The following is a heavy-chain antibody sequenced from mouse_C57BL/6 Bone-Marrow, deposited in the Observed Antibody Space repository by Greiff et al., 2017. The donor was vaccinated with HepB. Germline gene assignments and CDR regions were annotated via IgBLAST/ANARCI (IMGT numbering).Heavy chain of an antibody. CDR2: ISYDGSN. D-gene: IGHD3-3*01. CDR1: GYSITSGYY. J-gene: IGHJ1*03. CDR3: ARDRGYRYFDV. Sequence: ESGPGLVKPSQSLSLTCSVTGYSITSGYYWNWIRQFPGNKLEWMGYISYDGSNNYNPSLKNRISITRDTSKNQFFLKLNSVTTEDTATYYCARDRGYRYFDVWGTGTTVTVSS. V-gene: IGHV3-6*01.